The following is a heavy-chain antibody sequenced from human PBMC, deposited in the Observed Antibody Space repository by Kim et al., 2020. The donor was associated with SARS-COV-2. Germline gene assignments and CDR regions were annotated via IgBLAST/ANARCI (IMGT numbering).Heavy chain of an antibody. D-gene: IGHD1-1*01. J-gene: IGHJ4*02. Sequence: GGSLRLSCAASGFTFSSYSMNWVRQAPGKGLEWVSSISSSSSYIYYADSVKGRFTISRDNAKNSLYLQMNSLRAEDTAVYYCARGIIVLYNWNDGIDYWGQGTLVTVSS. CDR2: ISSSSSYI. CDR1: GFTFSSYS. CDR3: ARGIIVLYNWNDGIDY. V-gene: IGHV3-21*01.